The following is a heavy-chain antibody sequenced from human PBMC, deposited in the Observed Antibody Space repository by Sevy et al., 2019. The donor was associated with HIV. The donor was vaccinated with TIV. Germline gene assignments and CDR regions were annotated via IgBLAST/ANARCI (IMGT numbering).Heavy chain of an antibody. V-gene: IGHV4-34*01. CDR2: INHSGST. D-gene: IGHD6-6*01. CDR1: GGSFSGYY. J-gene: IGHJ5*02. CDR3: ARMSLAARPGSDWFDP. Sequence: SEILSLTCAVYGGSFSGYYWSWIRQPPGKGLEWIGEINHSGSTNYNPSLKSRVTISVDTSKNQFSLKLSSVTAADTAVYPYARMSLAARPGSDWFDPWGQGTLVTVSS.